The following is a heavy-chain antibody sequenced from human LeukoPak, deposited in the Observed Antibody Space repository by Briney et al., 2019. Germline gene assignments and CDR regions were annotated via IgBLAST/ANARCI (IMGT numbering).Heavy chain of an antibody. J-gene: IGHJ4*02. CDR2: IYYSGST. CDR3: ARGITMTY. CDR1: GGSISSYY. Sequence: SETLSLTCTVSGGSISSYYWSWIRQPPGKGLEWIGYIYYSGSTNYNPSLKSRVTISVDTSKNQFSLKLSSVTAVDTAVYYCARGITMTYWGQGTLVTVSS. V-gene: IGHV4-59*01. D-gene: IGHD3-22*01.